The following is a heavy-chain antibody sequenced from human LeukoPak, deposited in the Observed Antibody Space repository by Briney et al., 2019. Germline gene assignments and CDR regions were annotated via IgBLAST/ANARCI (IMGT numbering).Heavy chain of an antibody. CDR3: ARDVEYCSGGSCFPN. CDR1: GYTFTGYY. J-gene: IGHJ4*02. Sequence: GASVKVSCKASGYTFTGYYMHWVRQAPGRGLEWMGWINPNSGGTNYAQKFQGRVTMTRDTSISTAYMELSRLRSDDTAVYYCARDVEYCSGGSCFPNWGQGTLVTVSS. D-gene: IGHD2-15*01. CDR2: INPNSGGT. V-gene: IGHV1-2*02.